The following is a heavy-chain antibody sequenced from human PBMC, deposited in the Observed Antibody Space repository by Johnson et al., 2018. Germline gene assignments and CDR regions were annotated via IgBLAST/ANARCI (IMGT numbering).Heavy chain of an antibody. CDR1: GMSFSTYG. J-gene: IGHJ6*02. D-gene: IGHD3-10*01. CDR3: GKRGGVGKVVFVWAMDV. V-gene: IGHV3-30*18. CDR2: ISYDGSTE. Sequence: QVQLVQSGGGVVQPGRYLRLSCAASGMSFSTYGMYWVRQAPGKGLDWVALISYDGSTEYYADSVKGRSTISRDTSKKTLYLERNSRKPEDTAVYNWGKRGGVGKVVFVWAMDVWGQGTTVTVSS.